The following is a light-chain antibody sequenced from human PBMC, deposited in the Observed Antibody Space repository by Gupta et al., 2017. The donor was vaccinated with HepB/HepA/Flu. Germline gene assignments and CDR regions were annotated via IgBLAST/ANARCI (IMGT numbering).Light chain of an antibody. J-gene: IGKJ5*01. Sequence: EIVLTQSPGTLSLSSGERATLSCRASQSVTKNYLAWYQQIAGQAPRLLIYAASTRATGIPDRFSGSGSGTDFTLSISRLEPEDFAVYYCQQDGDSPITFGQGTLLEMK. CDR2: AAS. CDR1: QSVTKNY. V-gene: IGKV3-20*01. CDR3: QQDGDSPIT.